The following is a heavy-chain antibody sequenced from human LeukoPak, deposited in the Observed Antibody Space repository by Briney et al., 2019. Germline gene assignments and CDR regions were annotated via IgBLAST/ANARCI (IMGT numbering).Heavy chain of an antibody. Sequence: GGSLRLSCAASGFTFSSYWMSWVRQAPGKGLEWVANIKQNGSEKYYVDSVKGRFTISRDNAKNSLYLQMNSLRAEDTAVYYCARVPRHDAFDIWGQGTMVTVSS. CDR3: ARVPRHDAFDI. CDR2: IKQNGSEK. V-gene: IGHV3-7*01. CDR1: GFTFSSYW. J-gene: IGHJ3*02.